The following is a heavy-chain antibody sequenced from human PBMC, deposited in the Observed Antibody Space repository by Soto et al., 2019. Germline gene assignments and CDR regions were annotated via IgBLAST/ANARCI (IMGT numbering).Heavy chain of an antibody. CDR3: ARMESFGSLNWFDP. D-gene: IGHD5-18*01. CDR2: MNPGSGDT. V-gene: IGHV1-8*02. CDR1: GYTFTNND. J-gene: IGHJ5*02. Sequence: ASVKVSCKASGYTFTNNDVSWVRQATGQGLEWMGWMNPGSGDTGYAQKFQGRVTMTRDISIATAYMELNSLTSEDTAIYYCARMESFGSLNWFDPWGQGTLVTVSA.